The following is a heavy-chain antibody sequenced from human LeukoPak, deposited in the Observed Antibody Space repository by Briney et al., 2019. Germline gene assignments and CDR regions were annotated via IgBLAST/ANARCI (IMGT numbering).Heavy chain of an antibody. J-gene: IGHJ4*02. V-gene: IGHV4-34*01. CDR3: ARGPNHSGSYCCYFDY. D-gene: IGHD1-26*01. Sequence: TSETLSLTCAVYGGSFSGYYWSWIRQPPGKGLEWIGEINHSGSTNYNPSLKSRVTISVDTSKNQFSLKLSSVTAADTAVYYCARGPNHSGSYCCYFDYWGQGTLVTVSS. CDR2: INHSGST. CDR1: GGSFSGYY.